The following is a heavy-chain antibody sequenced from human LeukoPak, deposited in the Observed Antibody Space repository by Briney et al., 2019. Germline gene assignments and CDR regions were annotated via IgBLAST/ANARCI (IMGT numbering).Heavy chain of an antibody. CDR1: GFILKNYP. D-gene: IGHD6-19*01. J-gene: IGHJ4*02. V-gene: IGHV3-23*01. Sequence: GGSLRLSCAASGFILKNYPMTWVRQAPGKGLEWVSAIRPSDGSTFYADSVMGRFTISRDSSKNTLYLQMNNLRVEDTALYYCAKLTSGWFEDFWGQGTLVTVSS. CDR3: AKLTSGWFEDF. CDR2: IRPSDGST.